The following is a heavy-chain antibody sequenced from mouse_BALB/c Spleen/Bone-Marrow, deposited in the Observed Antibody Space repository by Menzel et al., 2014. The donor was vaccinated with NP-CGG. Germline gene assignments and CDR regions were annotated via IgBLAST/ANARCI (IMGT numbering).Heavy chain of an antibody. CDR2: SRNKAKYYTT. CDR1: GFTFSDFY. D-gene: IGHD2-10*02. CDR3: ARDVGYGNYFVY. J-gene: IGHJ3*01. Sequence: EVKLMESGGGLVQPGDSLRLSCATSGFTFSDFYMEWVRQPPGKRLEWIAASRNKAKYYTTEYSASAKGRFIVPRDTSQSVLHLQMNALRAEDTAIYYCARDVGYGNYFVYWGQGTLVTVSA. V-gene: IGHV7-1*02.